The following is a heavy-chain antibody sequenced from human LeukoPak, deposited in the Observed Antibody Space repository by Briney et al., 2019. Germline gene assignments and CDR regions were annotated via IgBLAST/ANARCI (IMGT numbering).Heavy chain of an antibody. CDR3: ARDKYGGNSNAFDI. J-gene: IGHJ3*02. Sequence: PGGSLRLSCAASGFTFSSYWMHWVRQVPGKGLVWVSRTGTDGSRTTYADYVRGRFTISRDNAKNTLYLQMNSLRAEDTAVYYCARDKYGGNSNAFDIWGQGTLVTVSS. D-gene: IGHD4-23*01. CDR1: GFTFSSYW. CDR2: TGTDGSRT. V-gene: IGHV3-74*01.